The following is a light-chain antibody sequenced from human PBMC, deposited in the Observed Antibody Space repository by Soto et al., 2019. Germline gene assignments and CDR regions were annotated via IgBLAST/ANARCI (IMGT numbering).Light chain of an antibody. Sequence: DIQMTQSPSTLSASVGDRVTITCRASQSISSWLAWYQQKPGKAPKPLIYDASSLESGVPSRFSGSGSGTEFTLTISSLQPDDFATYYCQQYNSYSLLTFGGGTKVEIK. J-gene: IGKJ4*01. V-gene: IGKV1-5*01. CDR2: DAS. CDR3: QQYNSYSLLT. CDR1: QSISSW.